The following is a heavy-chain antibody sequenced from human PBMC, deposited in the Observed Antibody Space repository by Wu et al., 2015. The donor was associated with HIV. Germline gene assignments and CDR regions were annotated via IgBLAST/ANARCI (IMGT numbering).Heavy chain of an antibody. Sequence: VQLEQSGASSTESGASVTVSCKTSGYTFSDYYIHWVRQAPGQGLQWMGYINPDTGDTKYSQNFKGSVTMTRDTSLSTVYMVLTRPRLNDTAIYYCARDWRFRGVFDDLYMDVWGNGTTVVVSS. CDR2: INPDTGDT. D-gene: IGHD3-9*01. CDR1: GYTFSDYY. J-gene: IGHJ6*03. V-gene: IGHV1-2*02. CDR3: ARDWRFRGVFDDLYMDV.